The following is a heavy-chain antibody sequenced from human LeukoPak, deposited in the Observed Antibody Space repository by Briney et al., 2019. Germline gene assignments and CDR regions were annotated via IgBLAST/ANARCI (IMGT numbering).Heavy chain of an antibody. Sequence: GGSLRLSCAASGFTFSSYAVSWVRQAPGKGLEWVSAISGSGGSTYYADSVKGRFTISRDNSKNTLYLQMNSLRAEDTAVYYCASGYDFWSGYYTNYWGQGTLVTVSS. D-gene: IGHD3-3*01. J-gene: IGHJ4*02. CDR1: GFTFSSYA. CDR2: ISGSGGST. V-gene: IGHV3-23*01. CDR3: ASGYDFWSGYYTNY.